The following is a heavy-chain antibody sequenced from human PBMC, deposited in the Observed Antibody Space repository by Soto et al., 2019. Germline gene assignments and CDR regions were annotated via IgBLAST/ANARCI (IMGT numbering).Heavy chain of an antibody. CDR3: AKGKGVGATPDGANC. J-gene: IGHJ4*02. D-gene: IGHD1-26*01. CDR2: VRSDGDTT. Sequence: EVQVLESGGGLVQPGGSLRLSCAASGCTFSRYGMNWVRQAPGKGLEWVSGVRSDGDTTYNADSVKGRFTVSRDNFRNTVDLQMNNLRVEDTAVYYCAKGKGVGATPDGANCWGQGTLVTVSP. V-gene: IGHV3-23*01. CDR1: GCTFSRYG.